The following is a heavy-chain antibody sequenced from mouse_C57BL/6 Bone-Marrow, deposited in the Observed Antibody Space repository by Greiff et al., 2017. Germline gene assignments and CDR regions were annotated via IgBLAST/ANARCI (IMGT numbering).Heavy chain of an antibody. CDR2: IYPRDGST. CDR1: GYTFTDHT. J-gene: IGHJ4*01. D-gene: IGHD1-1*01. CDR3: ARRGIYYYGSSYVNY. V-gene: IGHV1-78*01. Sequence: QVQLQQSDAELVKPGASVKISCKVSGYTFTDHTIHWMKQRPEQGLEWIGYIYPRDGSTKYNEKFKGKATLTADKSSRTAYMQLNSLTSEDSAVYFCARRGIYYYGSSYVNYWGQGTSVTVSS.